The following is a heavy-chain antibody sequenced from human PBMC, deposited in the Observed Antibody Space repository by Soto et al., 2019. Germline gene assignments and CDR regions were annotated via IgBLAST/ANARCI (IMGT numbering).Heavy chain of an antibody. V-gene: IGHV3-7*03. CDR2: IQEDGSVK. CDR1: GFSFSNFW. D-gene: IGHD2-21*01. J-gene: IGHJ3*02. CDR3: ATYVRGGASDI. Sequence: GGSLRLSCAVSGFSFSNFWMVWIRQAPGRRPEFVANIQEDGSVKNYVGSVKGRFAISRDNAKNSLYLQMDSLGAEDTAVYYCATYVRGGASDIWGQGTGVTVS.